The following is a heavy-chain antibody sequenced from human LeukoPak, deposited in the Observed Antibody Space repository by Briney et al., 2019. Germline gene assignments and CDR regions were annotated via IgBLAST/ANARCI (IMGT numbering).Heavy chain of an antibody. J-gene: IGHJ4*02. D-gene: IGHD3-10*01. CDR1: GFTFSSYA. CDR2: ISGSGGST. V-gene: IGHV3-23*01. CDR3: AKNPLWFGELRFDY. Sequence: GGSLRLSCAASGFTFSSYAMSWVRQAPGKGLEWVSAISGSGGSTYYADSVRGRFTISRDNSKNTLYLQINSLRAEDTAVYYCAKNPLWFGELRFDYWGQGTLVTVSS.